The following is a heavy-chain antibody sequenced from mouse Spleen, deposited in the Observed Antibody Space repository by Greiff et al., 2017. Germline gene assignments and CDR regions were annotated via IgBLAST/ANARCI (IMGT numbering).Heavy chain of an antibody. J-gene: IGHJ3*01. Sequence: EVQGVESGGGLVQPKGSLKLSCAASGFTFNTYAMHWVRQAPGKGLEWVARIRSKSSNYATYYADSVKDRFTISRDDSQSMLYLQMNNLKTEDTAMYYCVREEMITQLFAYWGQGTLVTVSA. D-gene: IGHD2-4*01. V-gene: IGHV10-3*01. CDR2: IRSKSSNYAT. CDR3: VREEMITQLFAY. CDR1: GFTFNTYA.